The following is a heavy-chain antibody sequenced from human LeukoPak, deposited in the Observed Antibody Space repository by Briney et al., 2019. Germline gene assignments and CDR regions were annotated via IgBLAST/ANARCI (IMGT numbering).Heavy chain of an antibody. Sequence: GGSLRLSCAASGFTFSSYAMSWVRHAPGKGPEWVSAISGSGSRTYYADSVKGRFTISRDNSKSTLYLQMNSLRAEDTAVYYCAKSVDSSGYANWAAFDIWGQGTMVTVSS. J-gene: IGHJ3*02. CDR3: AKSVDSSGYANWAAFDI. V-gene: IGHV3-23*01. D-gene: IGHD3-22*01. CDR1: GFTFSSYA. CDR2: ISGSGSRT.